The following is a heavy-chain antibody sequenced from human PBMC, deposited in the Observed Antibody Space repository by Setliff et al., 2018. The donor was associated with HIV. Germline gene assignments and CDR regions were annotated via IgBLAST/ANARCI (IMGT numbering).Heavy chain of an antibody. CDR2: INAGYGNT. CDR3: ARVQVGDPYYTYYYRDV. V-gene: IGHV1-3*01. Sequence: GASVKVSCKASGYTFTSYAIHWVRQAPGQSLEWMGWINAGYGNTNYSQKFQGRVTITRDASASTAYMERSSLRSEDTAVYYCARVQVGDPYYTYYYRDVWGEGTTVTVSS. J-gene: IGHJ6*03. D-gene: IGHD2-8*02. CDR1: GYTFTSYA.